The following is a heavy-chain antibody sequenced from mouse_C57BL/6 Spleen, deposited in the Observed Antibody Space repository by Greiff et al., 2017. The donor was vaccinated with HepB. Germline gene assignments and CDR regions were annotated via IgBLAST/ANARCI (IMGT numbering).Heavy chain of an antibody. D-gene: IGHD2-1*01. V-gene: IGHV2-2*01. CDR1: GFSLTSYG. CDR2: IWSGGST. Sequence: VMLVESGPGLVQPSQSLSITCTVSGFSLTSYGVHWVRQSPGKGLEWLGVIWSGGSTDYNAAFISRLSISKDNSKSQVFFKMNSLQADDTAIYYCASISLYGNYYAMDYWGQGTSVTVSS. J-gene: IGHJ4*01. CDR3: ASISLYGNYYAMDY.